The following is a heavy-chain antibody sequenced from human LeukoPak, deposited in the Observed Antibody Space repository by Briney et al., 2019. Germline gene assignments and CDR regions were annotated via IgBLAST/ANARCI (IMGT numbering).Heavy chain of an antibody. V-gene: IGHV3-23*01. CDR3: AKCSLTCYRGSFDI. CDR2: ISASGGAK. CDR1: GFTFSSYS. Sequence: GGSLRLSCAASGFTFSSYSMTWVRQIPGKGLESVSVISASGGAKDYADSLRGRFTISRDNSKTTLYLQMNSLRVEDTAIYYCAKCSLTCYRGSFDIWGQGTTVTVSS. J-gene: IGHJ3*02. D-gene: IGHD2-2*02.